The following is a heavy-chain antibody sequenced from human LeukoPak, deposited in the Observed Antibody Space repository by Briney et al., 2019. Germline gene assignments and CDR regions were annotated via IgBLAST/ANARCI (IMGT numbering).Heavy chain of an antibody. V-gene: IGHV4-34*01. Sequence: SETLSLTCAVYGGSFSGYSWSWIRQPPGKGLEWIGEVNHSGSTNYNSSLKSRVSISVDTPKNQSSLNLSSVTAADTAVYYCASTGYSSSWYPHWGQGTLVTVSS. CDR2: VNHSGST. CDR1: GGSFSGYS. D-gene: IGHD6-13*01. J-gene: IGHJ4*02. CDR3: ASTGYSSSWYPH.